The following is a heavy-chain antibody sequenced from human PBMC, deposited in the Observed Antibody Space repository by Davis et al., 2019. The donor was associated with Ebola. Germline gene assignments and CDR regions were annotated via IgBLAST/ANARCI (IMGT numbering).Heavy chain of an antibody. CDR1: TFTFSTYS. CDR3: AGGKDSTGWYGDDAFDF. CDR2: ISGSGFYT. Sequence: GGSLRLSCAVSTFTFSTYSMNWVRQAPGKGLEWVSSISGSGFYTYYSKSVKGRFSISRDNAKNSLYLQMNSLRPEDTAVYYCAGGKDSTGWYGDDAFDFWGPGTMVTVSS. D-gene: IGHD6-19*01. V-gene: IGHV3-21*01. J-gene: IGHJ3*01.